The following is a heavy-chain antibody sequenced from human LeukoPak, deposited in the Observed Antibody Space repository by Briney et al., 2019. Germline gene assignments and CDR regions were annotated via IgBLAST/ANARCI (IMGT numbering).Heavy chain of an antibody. CDR1: GFTFSSYG. V-gene: IGHV3-30*02. CDR3: ATSYGDHAKGAFDI. J-gene: IGHJ3*02. CDR2: IRYDGSNK. Sequence: GGSLRLSCAASGFTFSSYGMHWVRQAPGKGLEWVAFIRYDGSNKYYADSVKGRFTISRDNSKNTLYLQMNSLRAEDTAVYYCATSYGDHAKGAFDIWGQGTMVTVSS. D-gene: IGHD4-17*01.